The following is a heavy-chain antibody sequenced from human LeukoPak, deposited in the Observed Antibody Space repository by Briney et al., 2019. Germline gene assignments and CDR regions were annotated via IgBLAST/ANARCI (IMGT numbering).Heavy chain of an antibody. V-gene: IGHV3-7*01. Sequence: PGGSLRLSCAASGFTFSSYAMSWVRQAPGKGLEWVANIKQDGSEKYYVDSVKGRFTISRDNAKNSLYLQMNSLRAEDTAVYYCARDAYSYGFDYWGQGTLVTVSS. CDR1: GFTFSSYA. J-gene: IGHJ4*02. CDR3: ARDAYSYGFDY. D-gene: IGHD5-18*01. CDR2: IKQDGSEK.